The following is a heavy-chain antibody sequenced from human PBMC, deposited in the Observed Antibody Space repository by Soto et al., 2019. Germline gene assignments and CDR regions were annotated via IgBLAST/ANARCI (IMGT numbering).Heavy chain of an antibody. CDR2: ISYDGNTE. V-gene: IGHV3-30*18. J-gene: IGHJ4*02. CDR3: AKVLYSGSDSQEYYFDS. D-gene: IGHD1-26*01. CDR1: GFRLSSYG. Sequence: QVQLVESGGGVVQPGRSLRLSCAASGFRLSSYGMHWVRQAPGKGLEWVAVISYDGNTEYYGDSVKGRFTISRDKSENTLYLQMNSLRAEDTAVYYCAKVLYSGSDSQEYYFDSWGQGTLVTVSS.